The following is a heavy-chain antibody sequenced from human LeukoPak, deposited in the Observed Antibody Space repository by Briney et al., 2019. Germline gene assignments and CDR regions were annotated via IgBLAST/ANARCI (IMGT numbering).Heavy chain of an antibody. CDR1: GGSISSSSYY. V-gene: IGHV4-39*01. CDR3: ARSRYNWNFGY. D-gene: IGHD1-1*01. CDR2: IYYSGST. Sequence: PSETLSLTCTVSGGSISSSSYYWGWIRQPPGKGLEWIGSIYYSGSTYYNPSLKSRVTISVDTSKNQFSLKLSSVTAADTAVYYCARSRYNWNFGYWGQGTLVTVSS. J-gene: IGHJ4*02.